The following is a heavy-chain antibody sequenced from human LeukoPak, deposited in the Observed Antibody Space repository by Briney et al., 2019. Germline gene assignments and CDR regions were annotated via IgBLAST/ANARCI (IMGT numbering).Heavy chain of an antibody. CDR3: ATAIAVAKDAFDI. CDR1: GGSISSYY. Sequence: SETQALIRTVSGGSISSYYWSWIRQPPGKGLEWIGYINYSGSTNYNPSLKSRVTISIDTSKNQFSLKLSSVTAADTAVYYCATAIAVAKDAFDIWGHGILVPVSS. V-gene: IGHV4-59*01. D-gene: IGHD6-13*01. CDR2: INYSGST. J-gene: IGHJ3*02.